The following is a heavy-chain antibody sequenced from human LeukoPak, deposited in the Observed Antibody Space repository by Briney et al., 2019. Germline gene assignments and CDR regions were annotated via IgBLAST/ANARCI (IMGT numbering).Heavy chain of an antibody. D-gene: IGHD6-13*01. CDR3: ARDSAGNDY. J-gene: IGHJ4*02. CDR1: GFTFSTYW. Sequence: GGPLRLSCAASGFTFSTYWMSWVRQAPGKGLEWVANIKQDGSEKYYVDSVKGRFTISRDNAKNSLYLQMNSLRAEDTAMYYCARDSAGNDYWGQGTLVTVSS. CDR2: IKQDGSEK. V-gene: IGHV3-7*01.